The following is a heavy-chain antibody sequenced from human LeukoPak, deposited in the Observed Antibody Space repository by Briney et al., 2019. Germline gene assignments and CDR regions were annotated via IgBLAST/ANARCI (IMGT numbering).Heavy chain of an antibody. J-gene: IGHJ4*02. D-gene: IGHD4-17*01. Sequence: PGGSLRLSCAASGFTFSSYEMSWVRQAPGMGLEWVSYISSSGSTIYYADSVKGRFTISRDNSKNTLYLQMNSLRTEDTAVYYCATPPHDYGDYYFDFWGQGTLVTVSS. CDR2: ISSSGSTI. CDR1: GFTFSSYE. CDR3: ATPPHDYGDYYFDF. V-gene: IGHV3-48*03.